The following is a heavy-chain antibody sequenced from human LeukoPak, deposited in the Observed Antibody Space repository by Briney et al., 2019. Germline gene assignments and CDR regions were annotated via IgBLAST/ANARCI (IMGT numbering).Heavy chain of an antibody. V-gene: IGHV5-51*01. CDR3: ARGYCSSTSCSREYYFDY. D-gene: IGHD2-2*01. CDR1: GSSFTSYW. J-gene: IGHJ4*02. CDR2: IYPGDSDT. Sequence: GESLKISCKGSGSSFTSYWIGWVRQMPGKGLEWMGIIYPGDSDTRYSPSFQGQVTISADKSISTAYLQWSSLKASDTAMYYCARGYCSSTSCSREYYFDYWGQGTLVTVSS.